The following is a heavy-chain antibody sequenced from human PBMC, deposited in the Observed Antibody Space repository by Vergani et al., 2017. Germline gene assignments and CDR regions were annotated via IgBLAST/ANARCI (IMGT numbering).Heavy chain of an antibody. J-gene: IGHJ5*02. Sequence: QVQLVQSGAEVKKPGSSVKVSCKASGGTFSSYAISWVRQAPGQGLEWMGGIIPIFGTANYAQKFQGRVTITADESTSTAYMELSSLRSEDTAVYYCARWAPRGQQLGRNXFDPWGQGTLVTVSS. D-gene: IGHD6-13*01. CDR2: IIPIFGTA. CDR1: GGTFSSYA. CDR3: ARWAPRGQQLGRNXFDP. V-gene: IGHV1-69*01.